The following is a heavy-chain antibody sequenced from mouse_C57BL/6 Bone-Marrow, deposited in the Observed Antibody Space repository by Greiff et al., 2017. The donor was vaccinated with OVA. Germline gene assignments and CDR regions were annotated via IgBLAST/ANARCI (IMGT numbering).Heavy chain of an antibody. V-gene: IGHV1-81*01. CDR3: ARWGGCDSCGFDV. D-gene: IGHD2-4*01. J-gene: IGHJ1*03. Sequence: QVQLQQSGAELARPGASVKLSCKASGYTFTSYGISWVKQRTGQGLEWIGEIYPRSGNTYYNEKFKGKATLTADKSSSTAYMELRSLTSEDSAVYFCARWGGCDSCGFDVWGTGTTVTVSS. CDR1: GYTFTSYG. CDR2: IYPRSGNT.